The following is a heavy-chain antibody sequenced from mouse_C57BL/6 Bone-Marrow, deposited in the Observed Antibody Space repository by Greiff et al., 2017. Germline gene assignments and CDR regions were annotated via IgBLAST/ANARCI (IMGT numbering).Heavy chain of an antibody. Sequence: QVQLKESGAELVRPGASVTLSCKASGYTFTDYEMHWVKQTPVHGLEWIGAIDPETGGTAYNQKFKGKAILTADKSSSTAYMELRSLTSEDSAVYYCTRDGTWFAYWGQGTLVTVSA. J-gene: IGHJ3*01. CDR1: GYTFTDYE. V-gene: IGHV1-15*01. CDR3: TRDGTWFAY. CDR2: IDPETGGT. D-gene: IGHD2-3*01.